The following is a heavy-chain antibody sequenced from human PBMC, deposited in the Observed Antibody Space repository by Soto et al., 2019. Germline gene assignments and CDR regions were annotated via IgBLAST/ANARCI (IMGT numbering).Heavy chain of an antibody. J-gene: IGHJ4*02. D-gene: IGHD5-12*01. CDR3: EREAVAVATKGFDY. CDR1: GGSISSSSYY. CDR2: IYYSGST. Sequence: SETLSLTCTVSGGSISSSSYYWGWIRQPPGKGLEWIGNIYYSGSTYYNPSLKSRVTISVDTSKNQFSLKLSSVTAADTVVYYCEREAVAVATKGFDYWGQGTLVTVSS. V-gene: IGHV4-39*07.